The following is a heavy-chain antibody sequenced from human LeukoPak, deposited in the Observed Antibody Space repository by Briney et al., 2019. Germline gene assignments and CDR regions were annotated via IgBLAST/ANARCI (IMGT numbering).Heavy chain of an antibody. J-gene: IGHJ5*02. CDR3: ARVDNPKYNWNDDTWFDP. CDR1: GGSFSGYY. D-gene: IGHD1-20*01. V-gene: IGHV4-34*01. CDR2: INHSGST. Sequence: SETLSLTCAVYGGSFSGYYWSWIRQPPGKGLEWIGEINHSGSTNYNPSLKSRVTISVDTSKNQFSLKLSSVTAADTAVYYCARVDNPKYNWNDDTWFDPWGQGTLVTVSS.